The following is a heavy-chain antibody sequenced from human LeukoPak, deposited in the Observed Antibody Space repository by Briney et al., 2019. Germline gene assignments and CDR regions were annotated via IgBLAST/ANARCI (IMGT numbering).Heavy chain of an antibody. CDR1: GGSVSSHY. CDR2: IYNSETT. V-gene: IGHV4-4*07. Sequence: SETLSLTCTVSGGSVSSHYWNWIRQPAGKGLEWIGRIYNSETTNYNPSLESRVTISIDRSKNQFSLKLTSVTAADTAVYYCANSISMDFEYWGQGTLVTVSS. J-gene: IGHJ4*02. CDR3: ANSISMDFEY. D-gene: IGHD2/OR15-2a*01.